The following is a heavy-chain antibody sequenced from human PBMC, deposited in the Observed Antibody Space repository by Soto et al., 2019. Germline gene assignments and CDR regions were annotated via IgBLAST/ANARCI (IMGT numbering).Heavy chain of an antibody. CDR2: ISAYNGNA. J-gene: IGHJ5*02. D-gene: IGHD3-22*01. CDR1: GYTFTSYG. CDR3: AREITMIRGFDP. Sequence: ASVKVSCKASGYTFTSYGISWVRQAPGQGLEWMGWISAYNGNANYTQKLQGRVTMTTDTSTSTAYMELRSLRSDDTAVYYCAREITMIRGFDPWGQGTQVTVSS. V-gene: IGHV1-18*01.